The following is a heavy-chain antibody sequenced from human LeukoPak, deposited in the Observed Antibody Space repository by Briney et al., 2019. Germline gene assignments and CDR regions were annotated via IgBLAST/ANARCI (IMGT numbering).Heavy chain of an antibody. CDR2: MYYTGST. Sequence: PSETLSLICTVSGGSITSHYWSWIRQPPGKGLEWIGYMYYTGSTNYNPSLKSRVTISVDTSKNQFSLKLSSVTAADTAVYYCAREGGIWFGEFPYFDYWGQGTRVTVSS. V-gene: IGHV4-59*11. CDR1: GGSITSHY. J-gene: IGHJ4*02. D-gene: IGHD3-10*01. CDR3: AREGGIWFGEFPYFDY.